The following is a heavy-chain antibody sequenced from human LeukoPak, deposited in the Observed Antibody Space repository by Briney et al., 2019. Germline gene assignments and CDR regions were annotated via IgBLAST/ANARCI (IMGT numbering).Heavy chain of an antibody. D-gene: IGHD3-22*01. CDR3: ARLVYYGSSGYYYLWFDP. J-gene: IGHJ5*02. V-gene: IGHV1-18*01. CDR1: GYTFTSYG. CDR2: ISAYNGNT. Sequence: GASVKVSCKASGYTFTSYGISWVRQAPGQGLEWMGWISAYNGNTNYAQKLQGRVTMTTDTSTSTAYMELRSLRSDDTAVYYCARLVYYGSSGYYYLWFDPWGQGTLVTVSS.